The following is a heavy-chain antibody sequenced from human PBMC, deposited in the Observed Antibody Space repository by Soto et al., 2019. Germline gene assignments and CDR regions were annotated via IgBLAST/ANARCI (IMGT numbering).Heavy chain of an antibody. V-gene: IGHV3-30*18. CDR1: GFTFNSYA. CDR2: ISYDGSNK. J-gene: IGHJ5*02. CDR3: AKDYSSGWYVH. Sequence: GGSLRLSCAASGFTFNSYAMSWVRQAPGKGLEWVAVISYDGSNKYYADSVKGRFTISRDNSKNTLYLQMNSLRAEDTAVYYCAKDYSSGWYVHWGQGTLVTVSS. D-gene: IGHD6-19*01.